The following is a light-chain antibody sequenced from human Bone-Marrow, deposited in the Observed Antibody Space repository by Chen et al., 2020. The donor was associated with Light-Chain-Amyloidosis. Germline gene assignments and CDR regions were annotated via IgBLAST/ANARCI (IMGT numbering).Light chain of an antibody. V-gene: IGLV1-47*01. CDR3: AAWDDSLSGWV. J-gene: IGLJ3*02. Sequence: QSVLTQPPSASGTPGQRVTISCSGSSSNIGSNYVYWYQQLPGTAPKLLIYRNNQRPSGVPYRFSGSKSGTSASLAISGLGSEDEADYYCAAWDDSLSGWVFGGGTKLTVL. CDR1: SSNIGSNY. CDR2: RNN.